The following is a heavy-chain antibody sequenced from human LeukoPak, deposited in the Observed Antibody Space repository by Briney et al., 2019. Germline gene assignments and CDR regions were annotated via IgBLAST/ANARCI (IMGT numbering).Heavy chain of an antibody. V-gene: IGHV1-18*04. Sequence: ASVKVSCKASGYTFTSYYMHWVRQAPGQGLEWMGWISAYNGNTNYAQKLQGRVTMTTDTSTSTAYMELRSLRSDDTAVYYCARDRWGYYYDSSGYGDWGQGTLVTVSS. D-gene: IGHD3-22*01. CDR3: ARDRWGYYYDSSGYGD. CDR1: GYTFTSYY. J-gene: IGHJ4*02. CDR2: ISAYNGNT.